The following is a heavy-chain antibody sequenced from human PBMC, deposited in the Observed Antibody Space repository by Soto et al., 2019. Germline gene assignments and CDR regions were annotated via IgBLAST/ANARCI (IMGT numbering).Heavy chain of an antibody. CDR3: ARSGFYGSGRLYLYGVDV. CDR1: GFTFSAYA. D-gene: IGHD3-10*01. J-gene: IGHJ6*02. CDR2: VSYGDSNK. Sequence: QVQLVESGGGEVQPGRSLRLSCAASGFTFSAYALHWVRQAPGTGLEWVATVSYGDSNKYYADSVKGRFTISRDNSTKTQFLEMNSLKVEDTAITYGARSGFYGSGRLYLYGVDVWGQGTMVTVSS. V-gene: IGHV3-30-3*01.